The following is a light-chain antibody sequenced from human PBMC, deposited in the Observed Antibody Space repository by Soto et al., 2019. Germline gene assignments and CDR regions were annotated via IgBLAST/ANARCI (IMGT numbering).Light chain of an antibody. J-gene: IGKJ5*01. Sequence: EIVLTQSPGTLSLSPGEKATLSCRASQSASTNLAWYQQKPGQAPRLLIYGASTRATGIPARFSGSGSGTDFTLTITRLEPEDSAVYFCQQYTGPPTTFGQGTRLEI. CDR1: QSASTN. CDR2: GAS. CDR3: QQYTGPPTT. V-gene: IGKV3-20*01.